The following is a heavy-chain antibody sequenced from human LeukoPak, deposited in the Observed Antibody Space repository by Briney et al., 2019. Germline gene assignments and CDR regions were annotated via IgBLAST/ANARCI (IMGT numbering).Heavy chain of an antibody. V-gene: IGHV4-59*08. CDR1: GGSISSYY. CDR3: ARAPTPYYYDSSGYYDY. Sequence: SETLSLTCTVSGGSISSYYWSWIRQPPGKGLEWIGYISYSGITNYNPSLKSRVTISVDTSKNQFSLKLSSVTAADTAVYHCARAPTPYYYDSSGYYDYWGQGTLVTVSS. J-gene: IGHJ4*02. D-gene: IGHD3-22*01. CDR2: ISYSGIT.